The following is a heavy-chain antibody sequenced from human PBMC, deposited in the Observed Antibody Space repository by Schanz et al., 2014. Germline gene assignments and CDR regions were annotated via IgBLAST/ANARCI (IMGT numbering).Heavy chain of an antibody. CDR2: ISSRSSHI. Sequence: EVQLVESGGGLVQPGGSLRLSCTASGFTFSSYSMNWVRQAPGKGLEWVSSISSRSSHIYYADSVKGRFTVSRDNAENSVYLQMNGLRVEDTAVYYCVRERTNYGGNSYYFDHWGQGTLVTVSS. J-gene: IGHJ4*02. V-gene: IGHV3-21*01. CDR3: VRERTNYGGNSYYFDH. CDR1: GFTFSSYS. D-gene: IGHD2-21*02.